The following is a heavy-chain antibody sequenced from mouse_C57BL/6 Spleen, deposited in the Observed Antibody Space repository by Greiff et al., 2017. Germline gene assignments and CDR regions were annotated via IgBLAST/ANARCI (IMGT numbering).Heavy chain of an antibody. CDR1: GYAFSSYW. CDR2: IYPGDGDT. V-gene: IGHV1-80*01. J-gene: IGHJ4*01. Sequence: QVQLQQSGAELVKPGASVKISCKASGYAFSSYWMNWVKQRPGKGLEWIGQIYPGDGDTNYNGKFKGKATLTADKSSSTAYMQLSSLTSEDSAVYFCAIITTVDYAMDYWGQGTSVTVSS. D-gene: IGHD1-1*01. CDR3: AIITTVDYAMDY.